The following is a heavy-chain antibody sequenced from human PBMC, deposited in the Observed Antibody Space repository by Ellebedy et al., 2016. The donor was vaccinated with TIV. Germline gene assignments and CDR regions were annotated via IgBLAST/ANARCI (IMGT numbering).Heavy chain of an antibody. CDR3: SKGTSSGFNYDRVGSEY. D-gene: IGHD3-22*01. V-gene: IGHV3-23*01. J-gene: IGHJ4*02. CDR1: GFTFSSFA. CDR2: ISGGGDRT. Sequence: GESLKISCAASGFTFSSFAMHWVRQAPGKGLEWLSVISGGGDRTYDADSVKGRFTLTRDKSKNTLYLQMDRLRAEDTAVYYCSKGTSSGFNYDRVGSEYWGQGTLVTVSS.